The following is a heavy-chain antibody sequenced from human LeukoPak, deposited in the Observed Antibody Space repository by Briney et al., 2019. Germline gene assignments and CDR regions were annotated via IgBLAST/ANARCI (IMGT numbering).Heavy chain of an antibody. V-gene: IGHV1-2*02. CDR3: ARARGCSSTSCRSNWFDP. CDR2: INPKSGGT. J-gene: IGHJ5*02. Sequence: ASVKVSCKASGYTFTGYDVHWVRQAPGQGLEWMGWINPKSGGTNYAQRFQGRVTMTRDTSISTAYMELSRLRSDDTAVYYCARARGCSSTSCRSNWFDPWGQGTLVTVSS. D-gene: IGHD2-2*01. CDR1: GYTFTGYD.